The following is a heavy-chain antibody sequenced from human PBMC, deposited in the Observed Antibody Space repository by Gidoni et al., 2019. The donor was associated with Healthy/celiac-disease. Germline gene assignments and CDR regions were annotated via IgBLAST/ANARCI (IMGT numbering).Heavy chain of an antibody. Sequence: EVQLLESGGGLVQPGGSLRLSCAASGFTFSSYAMSWVRQAPGKGLEWVSAISGSGGSTYYADSVKGRFTISRDNSKNTLYLQMNSLRAEDTAVYYCAKTGEVEQWLVRNYFDYWGQGTLVTVSS. CDR2: ISGSGGST. J-gene: IGHJ4*02. V-gene: IGHV3-23*01. CDR1: GFTFSSYA. CDR3: AKTGEVEQWLVRNYFDY. D-gene: IGHD6-19*01.